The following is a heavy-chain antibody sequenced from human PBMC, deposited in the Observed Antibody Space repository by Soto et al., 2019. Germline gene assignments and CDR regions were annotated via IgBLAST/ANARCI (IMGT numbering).Heavy chain of an antibody. D-gene: IGHD3-10*01. CDR3: ARGGSYYAH. CDR2: INSVSGGT. CDR1: GNAHTIYF. V-gene: IGHV1-2*02. Sequence: ASVKVSCKAPGNAHTIYFIHWLRQARGQGLEWMGWINSVSGGTNYAHKFQGRVTMTRDTSTTTAFMELSGLRSDDTAVYFCARGGSYYAHWGQGTLVTVSS. J-gene: IGHJ4*02.